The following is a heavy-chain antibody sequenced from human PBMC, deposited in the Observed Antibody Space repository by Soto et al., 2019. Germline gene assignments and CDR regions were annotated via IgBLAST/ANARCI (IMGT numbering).Heavy chain of an antibody. Sequence: SVKVSCEASGYTNTNYGSCWVQQSPGQGLEWMGWINVYNGNTKYAQKVQGRVTMTTDTSTSTAYMELRSLRSDDTAVYYCARGVGSGSYYNQYNWFDPWGQGTLVTVSS. V-gene: IGHV1-18*01. J-gene: IGHJ5*02. CDR2: INVYNGNT. CDR3: ARGVGSGSYYNQYNWFDP. CDR1: GYTNTNYG. D-gene: IGHD3-10*01.